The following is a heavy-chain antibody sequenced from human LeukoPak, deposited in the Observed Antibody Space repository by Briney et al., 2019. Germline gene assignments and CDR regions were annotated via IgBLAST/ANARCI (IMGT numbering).Heavy chain of an antibody. D-gene: IGHD3-10*01. V-gene: IGHV3-7*01. CDR3: ARDLLLWFGELLSAPGFDY. Sequence: QTGGSLRLSCAASGFTFDDYAMHWVRQAPGKGLEWVANIKQDGSEKYYVDSVKGRFTISRDNAKNSLYLQMNSLRAEDTAVYYCARDLLLWFGELLSAPGFDYWGQGTLVTVSS. J-gene: IGHJ4*02. CDR1: GFTFDDYA. CDR2: IKQDGSEK.